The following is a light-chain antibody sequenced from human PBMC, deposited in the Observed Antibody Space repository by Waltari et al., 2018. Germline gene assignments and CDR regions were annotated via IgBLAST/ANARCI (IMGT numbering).Light chain of an antibody. V-gene: IGKV3-15*01. CDR1: QSVTTN. CDR3: QQYNDWPPWT. J-gene: IGKJ1*01. Sequence: EIVMTQSPASLSLSPGERVTLHCRASQSVTTNLAWYQQKPGQAPRLLIYGASTRAAGIPARFSGSGSGTEFTLTISGLQSEDFAFYYCQQYNDWPPWTFGQGTKVEIK. CDR2: GAS.